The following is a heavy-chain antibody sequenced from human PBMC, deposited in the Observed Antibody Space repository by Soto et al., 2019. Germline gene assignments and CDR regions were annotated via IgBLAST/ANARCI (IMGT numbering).Heavy chain of an antibody. D-gene: IGHD1-26*01. CDR1: GDSVSSNSAG. CDR2: TYYRSKWYY. V-gene: IGHV6-1*01. CDR3: ARGEQYSGRIFDY. J-gene: IGHJ4*01. Sequence: PSQTLSLTCAITGDSVSSNSAGWSWVRQSPSRGLEWLGRTYYRSKWYYEYPVSVRGRITINPDTSENQYSLQLNSVTPEDTAVYFCARGEQYSGRIFDYWGQGTLVTVSS.